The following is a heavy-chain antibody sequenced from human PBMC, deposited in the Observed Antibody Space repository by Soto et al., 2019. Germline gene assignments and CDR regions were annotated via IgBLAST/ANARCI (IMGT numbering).Heavy chain of an antibody. V-gene: IGHV1-69*01. CDR2: IIPIFGTT. Sequence: VQLVQSGAEVKKPGSSVKVSCKASGGTFSNYPFIWVRQAPGQGIDWMGGIIPIFGTTDYGQRFQGRVTIPADESTNTAYRELSSLRSAATAVYYCARGLYCGGGCYSHFDYWGQGTRVTVSS. J-gene: IGHJ4*02. D-gene: IGHD2-21*02. CDR3: ARGLYCGGGCYSHFDY. CDR1: GGTFSNYP.